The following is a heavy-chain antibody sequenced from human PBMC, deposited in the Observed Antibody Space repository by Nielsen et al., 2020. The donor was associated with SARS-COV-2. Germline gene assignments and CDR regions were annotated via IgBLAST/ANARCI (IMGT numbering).Heavy chain of an antibody. D-gene: IGHD4-23*01. CDR1: GFTVSSNY. Sequence: GGSLRLSCAASGFTVSSNYMSWVRQAPGKGLEWVSVIYSGGSTYYADSVKGRFTISRHNSKNTLYLQMNSLRAEDTAVYYCARDYSLLGYGGNSERDWYFDLWGRGTLVTVSS. CDR3: ARDYSLLGYGGNSERDWYFDL. CDR2: IYSGGST. V-gene: IGHV3-53*04. J-gene: IGHJ2*01.